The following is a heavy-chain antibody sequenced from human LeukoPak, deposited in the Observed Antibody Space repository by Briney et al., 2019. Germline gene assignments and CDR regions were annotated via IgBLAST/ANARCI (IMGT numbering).Heavy chain of an antibody. CDR2: IIPIFGTA. J-gene: IGHJ4*02. D-gene: IGHD3-22*01. CDR1: GGTFSSYA. CDR3: ARQSDSSGYPDGY. V-gene: IGHV1-69*13. Sequence: SVKVSCKASGGTFSSYAISWVRQAPGQGLEWMGGIIPIFGTANYAQKFQGRVTITADESTSTAYMELRSLRSDDTAVYYCARQSDSSGYPDGYWGQGTLVTVSS.